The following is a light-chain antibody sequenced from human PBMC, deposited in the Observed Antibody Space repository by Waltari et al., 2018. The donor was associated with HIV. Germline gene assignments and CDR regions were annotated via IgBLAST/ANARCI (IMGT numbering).Light chain of an antibody. CDR3: QQYDNFPL. CDR2: GAS. V-gene: IGKV1-33*01. CDR1: QDISNY. Sequence: DIQLTPSPTSLSASVGDRVTITCQASQDISNYLSWYQQKPGKAPKLLIYGASNLETGVPSRFSGSGSGANFTFTISSLLPEDIATYYCQQYDNFPLFGGGTKVEIK. J-gene: IGKJ4*01.